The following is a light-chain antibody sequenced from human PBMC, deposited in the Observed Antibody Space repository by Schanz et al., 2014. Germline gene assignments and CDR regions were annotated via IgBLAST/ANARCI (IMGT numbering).Light chain of an antibody. CDR3: QQYYSWPPYT. Sequence: EIVLTQSPTTLSLSPGERATLSCRTSQSIYNSLLAWYQQKPGQAPRLLIYGASTRATGIPARFSGSGSGTEFTLTISSLQSEDFAVYYCQQYYSWPPYTFGQGTNLEI. CDR2: GAS. J-gene: IGKJ2*01. V-gene: IGKV3-15*01. CDR1: QSIYNS.